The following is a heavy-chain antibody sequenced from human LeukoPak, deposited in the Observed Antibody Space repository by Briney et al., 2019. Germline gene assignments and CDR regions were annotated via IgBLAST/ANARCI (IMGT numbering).Heavy chain of an antibody. CDR1: GGSISSSSYY. CDR2: IYYSGST. D-gene: IGHD3-22*01. CDR3: ARHSDPYYYDSSGYYSYCFDY. Sequence: PSETLSLTCTVSGGSISSSSYYWGWIRQPPGKGPEWIGSIYYSGSTYYNPSLKSRVTISVDTSKNQFSLKLSSVTAADTAVYYCARHSDPYYYDSSGYYSYCFDYWGQGTLVTVSS. V-gene: IGHV4-39*01. J-gene: IGHJ4*02.